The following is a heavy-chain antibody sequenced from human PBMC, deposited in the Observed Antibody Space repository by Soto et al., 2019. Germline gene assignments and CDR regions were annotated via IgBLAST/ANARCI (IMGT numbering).Heavy chain of an antibody. Sequence: GGSLRLSCAASGFTFSSYAMHWVRQAPGKGLEWVAVISYDGSNKYYADSVKGRFTISRDNSKNTLYLQMNSLRAEDTAVYYCARGGAVTATQDYWGQGTLVTVYS. CDR1: GFTFSSYA. CDR3: ARGGAVTATQDY. V-gene: IGHV3-30-3*01. J-gene: IGHJ4*02. D-gene: IGHD4-17*01. CDR2: ISYDGSNK.